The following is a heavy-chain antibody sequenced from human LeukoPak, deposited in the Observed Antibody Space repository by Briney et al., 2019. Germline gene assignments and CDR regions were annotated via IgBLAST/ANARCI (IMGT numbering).Heavy chain of an antibody. V-gene: IGHV1-18*04. J-gene: IGHJ4*02. CDR2: ISAYNGNT. D-gene: IGHD4-17*01. CDR3: ARDPPSHDDGDYGDY. Sequence: ASVKVSCKASGYTFTSYGISWVRQAPGQGLEWMGWISAYNGNTNYAQKLQGRVTMTTDTSTSTAYMELRSLRSDDTAVYYCARDPPSHDDGDYGDYWGQGTLVTVSS. CDR1: GYTFTSYG.